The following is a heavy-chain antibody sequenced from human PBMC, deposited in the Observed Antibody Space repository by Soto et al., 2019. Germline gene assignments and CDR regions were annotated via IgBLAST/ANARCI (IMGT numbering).Heavy chain of an antibody. CDR3: ARSYSSSWYSFYFDY. Sequence: GGSLRLSCAASGFTFSSYGMHWVRQAPGKGLEWVAVIWYDGSNKYYADSVKGRFTISRDNSKNTLYLQMNSLRAEDTAVYYCARSYSSSWYSFYFDYWGQGTLVTVSS. V-gene: IGHV3-33*01. J-gene: IGHJ4*02. D-gene: IGHD6-13*01. CDR1: GFTFSSYG. CDR2: IWYDGSNK.